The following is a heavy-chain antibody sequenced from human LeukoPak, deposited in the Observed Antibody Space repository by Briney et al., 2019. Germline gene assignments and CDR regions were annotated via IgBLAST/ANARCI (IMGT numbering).Heavy chain of an antibody. CDR2: ISYDGSNK. J-gene: IGHJ4*02. CDR3: AKEMGSWAARPFDY. D-gene: IGHD6-13*01. Sequence: GRSLRLSCAASGFTFSSYGMHWVRQAPGKGLEGVAVISYDGSNKYYADSVKGRFTISRDNSKNTLYLQMNSLRAEDTAVYYCAKEMGSWAARPFDYWGQGTLVTVSS. CDR1: GFTFSSYG. V-gene: IGHV3-30*18.